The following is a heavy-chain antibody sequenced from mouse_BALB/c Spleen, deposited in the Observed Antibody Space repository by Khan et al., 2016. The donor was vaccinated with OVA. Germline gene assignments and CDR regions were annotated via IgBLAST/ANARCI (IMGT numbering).Heavy chain of an antibody. CDR2: IDPANGNT. V-gene: IGHV14-3*02. CDR3: ARINS. CDR1: GFHIKDTY. J-gene: IGHJ2*01. Sequence: EVQLQQSGAELVKPRASVKLSCTASGFHIKDTYMHWVKQRPEQGLEWIGRIDPANGNTKYDPKFQGKATITAAPSSNTAYLQISRLTSEGTDVYYCARINSWGQGTTLTVSS.